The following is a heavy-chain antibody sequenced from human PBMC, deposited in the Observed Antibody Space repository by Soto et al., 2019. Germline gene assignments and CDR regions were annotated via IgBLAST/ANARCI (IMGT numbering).Heavy chain of an antibody. CDR3: ARLQGRLGIPAAEYFDY. J-gene: IGHJ4*02. CDR1: GGSISSYY. D-gene: IGHD6-13*01. V-gene: IGHV4-59*01. Sequence: PSETLSLTCTVSGGSISSYYWSWIRQPPGKGLEWIGYIYYSGSTNYNPSLKSRVTISVDTSKNQFSLKLSSVTAADTAVYYCARLQGRLGIPAAEYFDYWGQGTLVTVSS. CDR2: IYYSGST.